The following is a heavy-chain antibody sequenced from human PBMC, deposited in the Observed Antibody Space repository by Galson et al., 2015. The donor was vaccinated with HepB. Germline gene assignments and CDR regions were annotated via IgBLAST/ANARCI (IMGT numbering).Heavy chain of an antibody. Sequence: CKASGYTFTSYGISWVRQAPGQGLEWMGWISAYNGNTNYAQKLQGRVTMTTDTSTSTAYMELRSLRSDDTAVYYCARPAHRKLRYFDWLFDGGFYDYWGQGTLVTVSS. V-gene: IGHV1-18*01. D-gene: IGHD3-9*01. J-gene: IGHJ4*02. CDR1: GYTFTSYG. CDR2: ISAYNGNT. CDR3: ARPAHRKLRYFDWLFDGGFYDY.